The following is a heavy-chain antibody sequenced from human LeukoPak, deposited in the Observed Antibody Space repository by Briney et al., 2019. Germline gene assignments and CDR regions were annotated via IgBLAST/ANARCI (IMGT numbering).Heavy chain of an antibody. Sequence: GGSLRLSCAASGFTFSSYAMHWVRQAPGKGLEWVAVISYDGSNKYYADSVKGRFTISRDNSKNTLYLQMNSLRAEDTAVYYCASEYGLIHWGQGTLVTVSS. D-gene: IGHD2/OR15-2a*01. CDR1: GFTFSSYA. J-gene: IGHJ4*02. V-gene: IGHV3-30*04. CDR3: ASEYGLIH. CDR2: ISYDGSNK.